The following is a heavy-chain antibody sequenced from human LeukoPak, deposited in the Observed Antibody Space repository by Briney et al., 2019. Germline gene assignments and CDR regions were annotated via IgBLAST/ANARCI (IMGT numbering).Heavy chain of an antibody. Sequence: GGSLRLSCAASGFTFSDYYMSWIRQAPGKGLEWVSYISSSSSYTNYADSVKGRFTISRDNSKNTLYLQMNSLRAEDTAVYYCAKGRIITPQSACLFDSWGQGTLVTVSS. CDR1: GFTFSDYY. V-gene: IGHV3-11*05. CDR3: AKGRIITPQSACLFDS. J-gene: IGHJ4*02. CDR2: ISSSSSYT. D-gene: IGHD3-16*01.